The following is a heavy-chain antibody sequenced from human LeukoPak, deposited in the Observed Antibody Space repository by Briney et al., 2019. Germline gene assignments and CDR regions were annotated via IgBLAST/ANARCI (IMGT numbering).Heavy chain of an antibody. J-gene: IGHJ4*02. CDR2: INEDGTEK. V-gene: IGHV3-7*03. Sequence: GGSLRLSCAASGFTFTKYWLTWVRQAPGKGLEWVANINEDGTEKHYVDSVKGRFTISRDNAKNSLYLQMNSLGAEDTAMYYCAKDHSRFTYWGQGTLVTVSS. CDR3: AKDHSRFTY. CDR1: GFTFTKYW. D-gene: IGHD2-15*01.